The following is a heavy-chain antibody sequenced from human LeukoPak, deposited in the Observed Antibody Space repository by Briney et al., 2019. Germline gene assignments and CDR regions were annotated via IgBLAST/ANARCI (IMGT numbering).Heavy chain of an antibody. Sequence: GGSLRLSCAASGCTFSSYSMNWVRQAPGKGLEWVSYISSSSSTIYYADSVKGRFTISRDNSKNTLYLQMNSLRAEDTAVYYCAKSFRGGYSYGIQYYYYYGMDVWGQGTTVTVSS. CDR2: ISSSSSTI. V-gene: IGHV3-48*01. D-gene: IGHD5-18*01. J-gene: IGHJ6*02. CDR3: AKSFRGGYSYGIQYYYYYGMDV. CDR1: GCTFSSYS.